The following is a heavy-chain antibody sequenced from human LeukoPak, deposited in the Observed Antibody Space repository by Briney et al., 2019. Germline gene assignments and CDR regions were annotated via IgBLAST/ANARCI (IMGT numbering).Heavy chain of an antibody. D-gene: IGHD6-13*01. CDR3: ARGFGLYSSTALGGMDV. CDR2: INPNSGGT. CDR1: GYTFTGYY. J-gene: IGHJ6*02. Sequence: ASVKVSCKASGYTFTGYYMHWVRQAPGQGLEWMGWINPNSGGTNYAQKFQGRVTMTRDTSISTAYMELSRLRSDDTAVYYCARGFGLYSSTALGGMDVWGQGTTVTVSS. V-gene: IGHV1-2*02.